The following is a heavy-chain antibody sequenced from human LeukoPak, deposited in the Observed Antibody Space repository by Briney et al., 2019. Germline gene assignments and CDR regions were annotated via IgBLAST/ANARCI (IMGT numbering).Heavy chain of an antibody. CDR1: GTSITSSY. D-gene: IGHD1-26*01. CDR2: IYYTGVT. V-gene: IGHV4-59*01. Sequence: SETLSLTCTVSGTSITSSYWSWIRQPPGKGLEHIGYIYYTGVTNYSPSLKSRVTISVDTSKNQFSLKLSSVTAADTAVYYCARGAQREDGAFDIWGQGTMVTVSS. CDR3: ARGAQREDGAFDI. J-gene: IGHJ3*02.